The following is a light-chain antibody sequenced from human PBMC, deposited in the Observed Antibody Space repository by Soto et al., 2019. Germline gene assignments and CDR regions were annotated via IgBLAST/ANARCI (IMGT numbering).Light chain of an antibody. Sequence: EIFLTQSPDTLTLYPGERATLSCRASQNVANYLDWYQQKPGQAPRLLIYESSSRATGIPDRFSGSGSGTDFTLTINSLQSEDFAVYYCQQYNNWPMWTFGQGTKVDI. CDR3: QQYNNWPMWT. CDR2: ESS. V-gene: IGKV3-11*01. CDR1: QNVANY. J-gene: IGKJ1*01.